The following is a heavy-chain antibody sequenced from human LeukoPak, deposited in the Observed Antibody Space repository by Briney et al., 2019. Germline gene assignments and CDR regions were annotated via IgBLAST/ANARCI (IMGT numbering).Heavy chain of an antibody. Sequence: GGSLRLSCAASGFTVSSNYMSWVRQAPGKGLEWVSYISSSGSTIYYADSVKGRFTISRDNAKNSLYLQMNSLRAEDTAVYYCASPPGDCSSTNCYGAFDIWGQGTMVTVSS. CDR1: GFTVSSNY. CDR2: ISSSGSTI. J-gene: IGHJ3*02. D-gene: IGHD2-2*01. CDR3: ASPPGDCSSTNCYGAFDI. V-gene: IGHV3-11*04.